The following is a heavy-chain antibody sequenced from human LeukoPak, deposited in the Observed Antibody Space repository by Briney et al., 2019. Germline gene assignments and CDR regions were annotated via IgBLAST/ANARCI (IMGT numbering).Heavy chain of an antibody. CDR1: GFTFSSYW. V-gene: IGHV3-7*01. D-gene: IGHD3-10*01. J-gene: IGHJ6*02. CDR2: IKQDGSEK. Sequence: PGGSLRLSCAASGFTFSSYWMSWVRQAPGKGLEWAANIKQDGSEKYYVDSVKGRFTISRDNARNSLYLHMNSLRAEDTAVYYCARDRMVRGVSWAYYYYGMDVWGQGTTVTVSS. CDR3: ARDRMVRGVSWAYYYYGMDV.